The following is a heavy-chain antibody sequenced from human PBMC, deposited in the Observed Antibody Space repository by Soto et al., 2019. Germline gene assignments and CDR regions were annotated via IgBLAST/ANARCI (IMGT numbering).Heavy chain of an antibody. CDR2: IYYRGST. D-gene: IGHD2-21*01. CDR3: ATGLFVPDNYFYYGVDV. CDR1: GGSFGNYY. J-gene: IGHJ6*02. Sequence: PSETLSLTCTVSGGSFGNYYWSRIRQPPGKGLEWIGYIYYRGSTSYNPSLKSRATISIDTSKHQLALRLSSVTAADSAVYYCATGLFVPDNYFYYGVDVWGHGTAVTVSS. V-gene: IGHV4-59*01.